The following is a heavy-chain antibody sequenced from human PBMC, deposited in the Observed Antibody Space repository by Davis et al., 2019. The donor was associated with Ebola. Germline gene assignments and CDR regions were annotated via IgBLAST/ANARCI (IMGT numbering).Heavy chain of an antibody. J-gene: IGHJ4*02. CDR3: AGLYDSSGLDY. V-gene: IGHV3-23*01. D-gene: IGHD3-22*01. CDR2: ISGSGGTT. CDR1: VITFSSYA. Sequence: GGSLRLSCADSVITFSSYAMTWVRQAPGKGLEWVSAISGSGGTTYYAGSVKGRFTISRHNSKNTLYLQMNSLRAEDTAVYYCAGLYDSSGLDYWGQGTLVTVSS.